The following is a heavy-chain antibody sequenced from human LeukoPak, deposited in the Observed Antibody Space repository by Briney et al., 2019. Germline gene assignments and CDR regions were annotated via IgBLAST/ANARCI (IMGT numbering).Heavy chain of an antibody. V-gene: IGHV4-59*07. CDR1: VHFFSRYY. CDR2: FHYSGST. J-gene: IGHJ6*02. D-gene: IGHD4-11*01. Sequence: TSDPLSLPCSLSVHFFSRYYGSWIPRPPGKGLEWIGNFHYSGSTNYNPSLKSRVTISIDTSKNQFSLRLSSVTAVDTAVYYCARVSGAAITTYYGMDVWGQGTSVTVS. CDR3: ARVSGAAITTYYGMDV.